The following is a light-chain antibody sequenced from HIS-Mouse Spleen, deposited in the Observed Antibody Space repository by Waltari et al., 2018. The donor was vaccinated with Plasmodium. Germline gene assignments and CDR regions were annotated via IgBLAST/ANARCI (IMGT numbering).Light chain of an antibody. CDR2: GAS. CDR3: PHSPLFSFT. V-gene: IGKV3-15*01. CDR1: QSVSSN. Sequence: EIVMTQSPATLSVSPGDRATLSCRASQSVSSNLAWYQQKPGQAPRLLIYGASTRATGIPARFSGSGSGTEFTLTISSLQSEDFAVYYCPHSPLFSFTFGPGTKVDIK. J-gene: IGKJ3*01.